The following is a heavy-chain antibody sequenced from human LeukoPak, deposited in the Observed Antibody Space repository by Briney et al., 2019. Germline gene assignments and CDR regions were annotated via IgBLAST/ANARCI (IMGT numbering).Heavy chain of an antibody. CDR3: ARDIKRSGLSYYYYYGMDV. J-gene: IGHJ6*02. CDR1: GFTFSSYG. Sequence: GRSLRLSCAASGFTFSSYGMHWVRQAPGKGLEWVAVIWYDGSNKYYADSEKGRFTISRDNSKNTLYLQMNSLRAEDTAVYYCARDIKRSGLSYYYYYGMDVWGQGTTVTVSS. V-gene: IGHV3-33*01. CDR2: IWYDGSNK. D-gene: IGHD6-19*01.